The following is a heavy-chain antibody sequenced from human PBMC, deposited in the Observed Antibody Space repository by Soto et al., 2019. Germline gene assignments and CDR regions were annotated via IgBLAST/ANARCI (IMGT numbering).Heavy chain of an antibody. CDR2: ISGSGGST. Sequence: HPGGSLRLSCAASGFTFSSYAMSWVRQAPGKGLEWVSAISGSGGSTYYADSVKGRFTISRDNSKNTLYLQMNSLRAEDTAVYYCAKDKGYYYGMDVWGQGTTVTVSS. V-gene: IGHV3-23*01. CDR3: AKDKGYYYGMDV. J-gene: IGHJ6*02. CDR1: GFTFSSYA.